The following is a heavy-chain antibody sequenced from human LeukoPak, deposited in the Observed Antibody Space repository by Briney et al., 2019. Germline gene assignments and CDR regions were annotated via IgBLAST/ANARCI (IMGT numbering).Heavy chain of an antibody. V-gene: IGHV3-23*01. CDR2: IANDGGST. J-gene: IGHJ4*02. D-gene: IGHD1/OR15-1a*01. Sequence: GGSLRLSCPASRFTFSTYAMSWVGQAPGKGREWISTIANDGGSTYYADSVKGRFTISRGNSRNTLYLQMNSLRADDTAVYYCAKSHSVEQRGYFDYWGQGTLVTVSS. CDR1: RFTFSTYA. CDR3: AKSHSVEQRGYFDY.